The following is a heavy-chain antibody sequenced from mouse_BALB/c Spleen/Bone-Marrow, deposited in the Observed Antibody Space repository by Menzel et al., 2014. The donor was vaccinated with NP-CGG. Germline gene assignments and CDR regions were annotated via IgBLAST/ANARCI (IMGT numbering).Heavy chain of an antibody. J-gene: IGHJ4*01. Sequence: QVQLQQPGPGLVHPSQSLSITCTVSGFSLTSYGVHWVRQSPGKGLEWLGVIWSGGRTDYNAAFISRLSISKDNSKRQVFFKMNNLKANNTAIYYCASTTALYYYAMDYWGQGTSVTVSS. V-gene: IGHV2-2*02. CDR1: GFSLTSYG. CDR2: IWSGGRT. D-gene: IGHD1-2*01. CDR3: ASTTALYYYAMDY.